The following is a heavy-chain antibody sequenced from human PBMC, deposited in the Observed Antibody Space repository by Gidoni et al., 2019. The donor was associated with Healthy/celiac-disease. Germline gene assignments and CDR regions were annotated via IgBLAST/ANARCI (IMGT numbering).Heavy chain of an antibody. V-gene: IGHV3-33*01. CDR3: AREMSSSGWYGCAFDI. D-gene: IGHD6-19*01. CDR1: GFTFSSYG. J-gene: IGHJ3*02. Sequence: QVQLVESGGGVVQPGRSLRLSCAASGFTFSSYGMHWVRPAPGKGLEWVAVIWYDGSNKYYADSVKGRFTISRDNSKNTLYLQMNSLRAEDTAVYYCAREMSSSGWYGCAFDIWGQGTMVTVSS. CDR2: IWYDGSNK.